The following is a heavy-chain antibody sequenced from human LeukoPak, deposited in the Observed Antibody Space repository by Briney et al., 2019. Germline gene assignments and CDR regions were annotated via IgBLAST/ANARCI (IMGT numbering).Heavy chain of an antibody. V-gene: IGHV3-7*01. CDR2: IKQDGSEK. CDR1: GFTFSSYW. CDR3: ARVLLGYCGGDCSPY. J-gene: IGHJ4*02. Sequence: PGGSLRLSCAASGFTFSSYWMSWVRQAPGKGLEWVANIKQDGSEKYYVDSVKGRFTISRDNAKNSLYLQMNSLRAEDTAVCYCARVLLGYCGGDCSPYWGQGTLVTVSS. D-gene: IGHD2-21*01.